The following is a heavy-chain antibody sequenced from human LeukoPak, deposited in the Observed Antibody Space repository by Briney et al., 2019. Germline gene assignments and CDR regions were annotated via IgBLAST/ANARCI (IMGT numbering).Heavy chain of an antibody. D-gene: IGHD5-18*01. J-gene: IGHJ5*02. CDR1: GFTFSSFA. CDR2: IKEDGSEK. Sequence: SGGSLRLSCAASGFTFSSFAMSWVRQAPGKGLEWVANIKEDGSEKYYVDSVKGRVTISRDNAKNSLYLEMNSLRAEDTAVYYCARPHWDRGMPWGQGTLVTVSS. CDR3: ARPHWDRGMP. V-gene: IGHV3-7*01.